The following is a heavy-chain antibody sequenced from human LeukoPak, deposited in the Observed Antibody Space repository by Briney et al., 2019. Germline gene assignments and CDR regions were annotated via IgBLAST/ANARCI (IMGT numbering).Heavy chain of an antibody. J-gene: IGHJ4*02. Sequence: GGSLRLSCAAAGFTFTDYGMSWVRQAPGKGLEWVSTINNSGGNTHYADSVKGQFTISRDNSKHTLYLQVNSLTDEDTAIYYCAKDAGASSAFFDLWGQGTLVTVSS. CDR3: AKDAGASSAFFDL. D-gene: IGHD2-8*02. CDR2: INNSGGNT. V-gene: IGHV3-23*01. CDR1: GFTFTDYG.